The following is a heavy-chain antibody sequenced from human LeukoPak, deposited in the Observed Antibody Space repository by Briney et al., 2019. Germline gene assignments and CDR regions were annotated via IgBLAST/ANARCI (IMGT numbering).Heavy chain of an antibody. D-gene: IGHD3-10*01. V-gene: IGHV4-59*08. CDR1: GDSISNYY. CDR2: IHYSGNT. Sequence: SETLSLTCIVSGDSISNYYWSWLRQPPGKGLEWIGYIHYSGNTNYNPSIKSRVTISSNTSQNQLSLELTSVTAADTAVYYCAKTPYGSGSDDAFYMWGQGTMVTVSS. CDR3: AKTPYGSGSDDAFYM. J-gene: IGHJ3*02.